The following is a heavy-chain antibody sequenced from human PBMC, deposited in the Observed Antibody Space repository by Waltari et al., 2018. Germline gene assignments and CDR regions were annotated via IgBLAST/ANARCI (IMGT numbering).Heavy chain of an antibody. CDR1: GYSFTSYW. Sequence: EVQLVQSGAEVKKPGESLKISCKGSGYSFTSYWIGWVRPMPGKGLEWMGIIYPGDSDTRYSPSFQGQVTISRDNSKNTLYLQMNSLRAEDTAVYYCAGGGVWSGYARAHYFDYWGQGTLVTVSS. J-gene: IGHJ4*02. D-gene: IGHD3-3*01. V-gene: IGHV5-51*01. CDR2: IYPGDSDT. CDR3: AGGGVWSGYARAHYFDY.